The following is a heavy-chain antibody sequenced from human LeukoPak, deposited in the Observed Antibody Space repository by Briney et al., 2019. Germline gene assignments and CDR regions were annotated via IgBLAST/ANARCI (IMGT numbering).Heavy chain of an antibody. V-gene: IGHV1-46*01. CDR3: ARGGSAVQQLVYY. Sequence: RASVTVSCKASGYTFTSYYMHWVRQAPGQGLEWMGIINPGGTNTGYAQKFQGRVTMTSDTSTSTVSMELSSLKSEDTAVYYCARGGSAVQQLVYYWGQGTLVTVSS. CDR2: INPGGTNT. D-gene: IGHD6-6*01. J-gene: IGHJ4*02. CDR1: GYTFTSYY.